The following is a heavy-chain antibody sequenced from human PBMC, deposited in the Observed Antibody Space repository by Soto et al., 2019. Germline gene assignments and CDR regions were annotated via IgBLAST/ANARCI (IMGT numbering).Heavy chain of an antibody. CDR1: GYAFTTYG. J-gene: IGHJ4*02. V-gene: IGHV1-18*01. CDR2: ISAHNGNT. CDR3: ARGRYGDC. D-gene: IGHD1-1*01. Sequence: QVHLVQSGAEVKKPGASVKVSCKGSGYAFTTYGITWVRQAPGQGLELMGWISAHNGNTNYAQKRQGRVTVTRDTSASRAYMELRSLRSDATAVYYCARGRYGDCWGQGALVTVSS.